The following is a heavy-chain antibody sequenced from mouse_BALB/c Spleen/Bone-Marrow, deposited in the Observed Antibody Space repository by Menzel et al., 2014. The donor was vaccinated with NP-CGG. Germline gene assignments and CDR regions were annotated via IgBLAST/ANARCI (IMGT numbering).Heavy chain of an antibody. CDR2: ISPSNGRS. D-gene: IGHD2-12*01. Sequence: PGQGLEWIGEISPSNGRSNYNEKFKSKATLTVDKSSSTAYMQLSGLTSENSAVYYCTKSELRREGYALDYWGQGTTITVSS. CDR3: TKSELRREGYALDY. J-gene: IGHJ4*01. V-gene: IGHV1S81*02.